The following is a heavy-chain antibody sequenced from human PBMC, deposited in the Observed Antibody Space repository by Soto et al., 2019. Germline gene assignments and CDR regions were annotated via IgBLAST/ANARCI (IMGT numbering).Heavy chain of an antibody. CDR1: GFTFSNYG. V-gene: IGHV3-23*01. Sequence: EVQLLESGGGLVQPGGFLRLSCAASGFTFSNYGMSWVRQAPGKGLGWVSVMSGSGDDAYYADSVKGRFTISRDNSKNTLYLQMNSLRAEDTAVYFCAKKVTIYAVDPADYWGQGTQVAVSS. D-gene: IGHD3-3*01. J-gene: IGHJ4*02. CDR3: AKKVTIYAVDPADY. CDR2: MSGSGDDA.